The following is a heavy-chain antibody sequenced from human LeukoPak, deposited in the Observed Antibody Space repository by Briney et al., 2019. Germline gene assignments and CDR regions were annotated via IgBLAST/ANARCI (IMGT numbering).Heavy chain of an antibody. Sequence: PSETLSLTCTVSGGSISSYYWSWIRQPAGKGLEWIGRIYTSGSTNYNPSLKSRLTMSVETSKNQFSLKLSSVTAADTAVYYCAREVLEVDFWSGYPSYDAFDIWGQGTMVTVSS. D-gene: IGHD3-3*01. CDR1: GGSISSYY. CDR3: AREVLEVDFWSGYPSYDAFDI. CDR2: IYTSGST. V-gene: IGHV4-4*07. J-gene: IGHJ3*02.